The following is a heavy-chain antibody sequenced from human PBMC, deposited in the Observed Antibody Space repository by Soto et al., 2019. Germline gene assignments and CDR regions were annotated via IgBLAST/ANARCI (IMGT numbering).Heavy chain of an antibody. J-gene: IGHJ4*02. V-gene: IGHV3-23*01. D-gene: IGHD3-22*01. CDR2: ISGSGGST. CDR1: GFTFSSYA. CDR3: AKTLYYYDSSGYGVSTVETYYFDY. Sequence: TGGSLRLSCAASGFTFSSYAMSWVRQAPGKGLEWVSAISGSGGSTYYADSAKGRFTISRDNSKNTLYLQMNSLRAEDTAVYYCAKTLYYYDSSGYGVSTVETYYFDYWGQGTLVTVSS.